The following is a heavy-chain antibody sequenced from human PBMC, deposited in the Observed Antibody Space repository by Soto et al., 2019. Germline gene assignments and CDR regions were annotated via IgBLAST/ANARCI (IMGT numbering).Heavy chain of an antibody. V-gene: IGHV4-31*03. CDR2: IYYSGST. Sequence: SETLSLTCTVSGGSISSGGYSWSWIRQHPGKGLEWIGYIYYSGSTYYNPSLKSRVTISVDTSKNQFSLKLSSVTAADTAVYYCARSSYYYDSSGYYYGGGDYWGQGTLVTVSS. D-gene: IGHD3-22*01. CDR3: ARSSYYYDSSGYYYGGGDY. J-gene: IGHJ4*02. CDR1: GGSISSGGYS.